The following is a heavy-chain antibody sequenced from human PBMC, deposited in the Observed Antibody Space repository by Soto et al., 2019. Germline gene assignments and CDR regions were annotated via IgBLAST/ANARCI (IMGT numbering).Heavy chain of an antibody. CDR2: INPKSGNT. CDR1: GYTFTNND. V-gene: IGHV1-8*01. J-gene: IGHJ4*02. D-gene: IGHD2-15*01. Sequence: ASVKVSCKASGYTFTNNDINWVRQATGQGPEWMGWINPKSGNTGYAHQFQGRVTMTWQTSTSTAYMELSGLRSEDTAVYYCARVVSGGHFDYWGQGTPVTVSS. CDR3: ARVVSGGHFDY.